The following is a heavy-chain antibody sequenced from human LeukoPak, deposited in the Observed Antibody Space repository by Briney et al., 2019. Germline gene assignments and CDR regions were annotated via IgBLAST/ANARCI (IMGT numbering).Heavy chain of an antibody. J-gene: IGHJ5*02. CDR2: INHSGST. V-gene: IGHV4-34*01. D-gene: IGHD2-15*01. CDR3: ARVQPFSLGYCSGGSCYNWFDP. CDR1: GVSFSGYH. Sequence: PSETLSLTCAVYGVSFSGYHWSWIRQPPGKGLEWIGEINHSGSTNYNPSLKSRVTISVDTSNNQFSLKLSSVTAADTAVYYCARVQPFSLGYCSGGSCYNWFDPWGQGTLVTVSS.